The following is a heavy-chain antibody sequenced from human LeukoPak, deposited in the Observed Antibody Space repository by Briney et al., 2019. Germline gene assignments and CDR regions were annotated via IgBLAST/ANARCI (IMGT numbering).Heavy chain of an antibody. CDR1: GFTFSDYY. Sequence: GGSLRLSCAASGFTFSDYYMSWIRQAPGKGLEWVSYISSSGSTIYYADSVKGRFTISRDNAKNSLYLQMNSLRAEDTAVYYCARDRRYCSGGSCCSNYYYYYGMDVWGQGTTVTVSS. D-gene: IGHD2-15*01. V-gene: IGHV3-11*01. CDR2: ISSSGSTI. CDR3: ARDRRYCSGGSCCSNYYYYYGMDV. J-gene: IGHJ6*02.